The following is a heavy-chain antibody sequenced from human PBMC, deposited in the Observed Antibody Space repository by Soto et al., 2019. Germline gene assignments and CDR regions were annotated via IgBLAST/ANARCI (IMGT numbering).Heavy chain of an antibody. CDR2: ISAYNGNT. V-gene: IGHV1-18*01. CDR3: ARALRITMVRGVIPGLDAFDI. CDR1: GYTFTSYV. D-gene: IGHD3-10*01. J-gene: IGHJ3*02. Sequence: ASVKVSCKASGYTFTSYVISWVRQAPGQGLEWMGWISAYNGNTNYAQKLQGRVTMTTDTSTSTAYMELRSLRSDDTAVYYCARALRITMVRGVIPGLDAFDIWGQGTMVTVSS.